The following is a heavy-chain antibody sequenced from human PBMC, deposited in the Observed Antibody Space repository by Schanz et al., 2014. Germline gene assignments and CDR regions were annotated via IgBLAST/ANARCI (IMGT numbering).Heavy chain of an antibody. J-gene: IGHJ3*02. Sequence: QVQLVQSGAEVKKPGSSMKVSCKASGGTFSTYPINWLRQAPGQGLEWRGRIIPIHGIVNYAQRCQDRVRIAADKSTSTAYMELSSLRSDDTAVDYCARGGGPEDVGDIGGGGTIRAVSS. CDR2: IIPIHGIV. CDR1: GGTFSTYP. CDR3: ARGGGPEDVGDI. D-gene: IGHD1-26*01. V-gene: IGHV1-69*02.